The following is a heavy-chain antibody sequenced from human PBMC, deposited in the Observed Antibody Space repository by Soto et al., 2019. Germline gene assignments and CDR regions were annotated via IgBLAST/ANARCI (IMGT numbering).Heavy chain of an antibody. CDR1: GFTFSSYG. Sequence: QVQLVESGGGVVQPGRSLRLSWAASGFTFSSYGMHWVRQAPGKGLEWVAVIWCDGSNKYYADSVKGRFTIARDKSKNTLYLQMNSLRAEDTAVYYCARGYCSGGSCSKAPYYFDYWGQGTLVTVSS. CDR3: ARGYCSGGSCSKAPYYFDY. J-gene: IGHJ4*02. D-gene: IGHD2-15*01. V-gene: IGHV3-33*01. CDR2: IWCDGSNK.